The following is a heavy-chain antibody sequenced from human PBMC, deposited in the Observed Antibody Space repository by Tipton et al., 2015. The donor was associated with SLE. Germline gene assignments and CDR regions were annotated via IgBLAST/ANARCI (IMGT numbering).Heavy chain of an antibody. D-gene: IGHD1-26*01. J-gene: IGHJ4*02. CDR1: GGSISSYY. CDR2: IYYSGST. V-gene: IGHV4-59*06. Sequence: TLSLTCTVSGGSISSYYWSWIRQPPGKGLEWIGYIYYSGSTYYNPSLKSRVTISVDTSKNQFSLKLSSVTAADTAVYYCAQGVGYWGQGTLVTVSS. CDR3: AQGVGY.